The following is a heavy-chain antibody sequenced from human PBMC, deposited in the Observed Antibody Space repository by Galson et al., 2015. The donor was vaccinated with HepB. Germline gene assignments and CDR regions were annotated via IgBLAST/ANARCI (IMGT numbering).Heavy chain of an antibody. V-gene: IGHV1-46*01. CDR2: INPSGGST. Sequence: SVKVSCKASGYTFTGYYMHWVRQAPGQGLEWMGIINPSGGSTSYAQKFQGRVTMTRNTSISTAYMELSSLRSEDTAVYYCARGYSSSWFANYYYGMDVWGQGTTVTVSS. CDR3: ARGYSSSWFANYYYGMDV. J-gene: IGHJ6*02. CDR1: GYTFTGYY. D-gene: IGHD6-13*01.